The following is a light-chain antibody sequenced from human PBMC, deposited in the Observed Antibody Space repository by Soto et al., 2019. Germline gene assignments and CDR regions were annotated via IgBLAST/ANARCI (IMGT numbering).Light chain of an antibody. V-gene: IGKV1-5*03. J-gene: IGKJ3*01. CDR3: QQYNSYLFT. Sequence: DIQMTQSPSTLSASVGDRVTITCRASQSISTWLAWYQQKPGKAPKLLIYKASSLESGVPSRCSGSGSGTEFTLTISSLQPDDFATYYCQQYNSYLFTCGPGTKVDIK. CDR2: KAS. CDR1: QSISTW.